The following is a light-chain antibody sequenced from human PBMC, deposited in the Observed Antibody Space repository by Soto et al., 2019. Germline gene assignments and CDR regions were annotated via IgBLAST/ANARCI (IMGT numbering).Light chain of an antibody. J-gene: IGKJ2*01. Sequence: DIQMTQSPSTLSASVGDRVTVTCRASQSISTYLNWYQQKPGKAPKLLIYGASSLQSGVPSRFSGSGSGTDFTLTINSLQPEDFATYYCQQSYIIPHTFGQVTKLEIK. CDR3: QQSYIIPHT. CDR1: QSISTY. V-gene: IGKV1-39*01. CDR2: GAS.